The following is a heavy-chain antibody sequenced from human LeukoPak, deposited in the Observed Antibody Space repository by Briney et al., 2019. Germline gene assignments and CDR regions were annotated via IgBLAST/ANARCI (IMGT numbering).Heavy chain of an antibody. CDR2: IDYSGST. J-gene: IGHJ1*01. CDR3: ARSGGLYTSTWYFHR. CDR1: GGSVSSGSYY. D-gene: IGHD6-13*01. Sequence: SETLSLTCTVSGGSVSSGSYYWSWIRQPPGKGLEWIGYIDYSGSTIHNPSLKSRVTISVNTSKNQFSLQLTSVTAADTAVYYCARSGGLYTSTWYFHRWGQGTLVTVSS. V-gene: IGHV4-61*01.